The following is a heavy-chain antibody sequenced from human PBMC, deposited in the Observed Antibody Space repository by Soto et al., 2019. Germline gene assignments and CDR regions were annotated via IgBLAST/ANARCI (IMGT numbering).Heavy chain of an antibody. V-gene: IGHV3-30*18. D-gene: IGHD3-10*02. J-gene: IGHJ6*02. CDR1: GFTFSNYG. Sequence: QVQLVESGGGVVQPGRSLRLSCAASGFTFSNYGMHWVRQAPGKGLEWVAVITYDGSNKYYADSVKGRITIPRDNSKITPYMQMNTLRAEDTAVYYSAKNVPGYTENTTGIDVWGQGPTVTVSS. CDR3: AKNVPGYTENTTGIDV. CDR2: ITYDGSNK.